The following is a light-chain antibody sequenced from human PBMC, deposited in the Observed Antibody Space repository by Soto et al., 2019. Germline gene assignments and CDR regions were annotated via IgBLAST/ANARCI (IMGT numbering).Light chain of an antibody. CDR2: EVS. CDR1: SSDVGGYNY. J-gene: IGLJ1*01. Sequence: QSALTQPASVSGSPGQSITISCTGTSSDVGGYNYVSWYQQHPGKAPKLMIYEVSNRPSGVSYRFSGSKSGNTASLTISGLQAEDEADYYCCAYTSSSTLVFGTGTKLTVL. CDR3: CAYTSSSTLV. V-gene: IGLV2-14*01.